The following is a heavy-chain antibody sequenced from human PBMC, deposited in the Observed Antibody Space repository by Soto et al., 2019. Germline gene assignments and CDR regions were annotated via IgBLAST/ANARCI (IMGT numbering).Heavy chain of an antibody. CDR3: ARGPYCGGDCFFAS. D-gene: IGHD2-21*02. J-gene: IGHJ5*01. Sequence: SETLSLTCTVFGGSVSDNFWSWVRQPAGKGPEYIGRIHARGSTNYNPSLKSRVTMSVDTSHNQFSLRLSSVTAADTAVYYCARGPYCGGDCFFASWGQGALVTVSS. CDR2: IHARGST. V-gene: IGHV4-4*07. CDR1: GGSVSDNF.